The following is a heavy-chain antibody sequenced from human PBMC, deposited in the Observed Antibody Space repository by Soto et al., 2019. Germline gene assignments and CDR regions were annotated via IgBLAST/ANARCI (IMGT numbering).Heavy chain of an antibody. CDR3: ARRYCTSTSCLAGFDP. J-gene: IGHJ5*02. CDR2: IIHTGNT. Sequence: QVQLQQWGAGLLKPSETLSLTCAVYGGSFSGYYWSWIRQPPGKGLEWIGEIIHTGNTKYNPSLKSRVTISVDTSKNQFSLKLTSVTAADTALYYCARRYCTSTSCLAGFDPWGRGTLVTVSS. V-gene: IGHV4-34*12. D-gene: IGHD2-2*01. CDR1: GGSFSGYY.